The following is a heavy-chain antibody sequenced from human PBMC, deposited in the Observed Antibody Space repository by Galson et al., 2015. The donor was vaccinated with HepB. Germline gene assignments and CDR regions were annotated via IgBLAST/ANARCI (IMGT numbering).Heavy chain of an antibody. Sequence: SLRLSCASSGFTFRNYTMHWVRQAPGQGLEWVAVISADDRIEDYADPVKGRFAVSRDNSKNMVFLQMTGLRDDDTAVYYCARKLKDNRTWYGLDHWGQGTLVTVSS. D-gene: IGHD3-10*01. CDR1: GFTFRNYT. CDR2: ISADDRIE. CDR3: ARKLKDNRTWYGLDH. V-gene: IGHV3-30*09. J-gene: IGHJ4*02.